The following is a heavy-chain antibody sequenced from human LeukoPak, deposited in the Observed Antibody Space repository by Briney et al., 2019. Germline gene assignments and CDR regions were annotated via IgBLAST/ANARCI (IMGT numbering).Heavy chain of an antibody. CDR3: ATFASGYDDPFDY. V-gene: IGHV5-51*01. J-gene: IGHJ4*02. CDR1: GYSFTSYW. D-gene: IGHD5-12*01. CDR2: IYPGDSDT. Sequence: GESLKISCRGSGYSFTSYWIGWVRQMPGKGLEWMGIIYPGDSDTRYSPSFQGQVTISADKSISTAYLQWSSLKASDTAMYYCATFASGYDDPFDYWGQGTLVTVSS.